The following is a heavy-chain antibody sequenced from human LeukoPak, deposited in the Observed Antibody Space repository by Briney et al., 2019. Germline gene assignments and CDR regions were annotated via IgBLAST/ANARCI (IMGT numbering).Heavy chain of an antibody. CDR3: AREAGPLAYYDILPAPPNAFDY. CDR1: GFTFSSYV. D-gene: IGHD3-9*01. V-gene: IGHV3-33*01. CDR2: IWYDGSNK. J-gene: IGHJ4*02. Sequence: PGRSLRLSCAASGFTFSSYVMHWVRQAPGKGLEWVAVIWYDGSNKYYADSVKGRFTISRDNSKNTLYLQMNSLRAEDTAVYYCAREAGPLAYYDILPAPPNAFDYWGQGTLVTVSS.